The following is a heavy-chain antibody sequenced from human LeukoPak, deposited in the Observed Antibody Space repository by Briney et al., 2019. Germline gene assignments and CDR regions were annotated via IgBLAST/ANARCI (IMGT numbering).Heavy chain of an antibody. J-gene: IGHJ3*02. D-gene: IGHD3-10*01. Sequence: SQTLSLTCTVSGGSISSGDYYWSWIRQPPGKGLEWIGYIYYSGSTNYNPSLKSRVTISVDTSKNQFSLKLSSVTAADTAVYYCARGGFGPKDDAFDIWGQGTMVTVSS. CDR2: IYYSGST. CDR3: ARGGFGPKDDAFDI. V-gene: IGHV4-61*08. CDR1: GGSISSGDYY.